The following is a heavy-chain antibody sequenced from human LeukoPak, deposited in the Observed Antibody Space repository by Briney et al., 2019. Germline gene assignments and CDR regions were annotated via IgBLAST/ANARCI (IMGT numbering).Heavy chain of an antibody. D-gene: IGHD1-26*01. CDR1: GGSITSFP. CDR2: IYSSGST. V-gene: IGHV4-59*01. J-gene: IGHJ4*02. CDR3: ARGSGGYLHY. Sequence: SETLSLTCTVSGGSITSFPWSWIRQSPGKGLEWIGYIYSSGSTNYNPSLKSRVTILLDTTKNQFSLNLSSVTAADTAVYYCARGSGGYLHYWGPGTLVTVSS.